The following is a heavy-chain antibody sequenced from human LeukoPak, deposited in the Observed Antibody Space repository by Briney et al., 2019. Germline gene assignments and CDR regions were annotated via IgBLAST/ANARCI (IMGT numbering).Heavy chain of an antibody. D-gene: IGHD3-9*01. J-gene: IGHJ6*02. Sequence: SVKVSCKASGGTFSSYTISWVRQAPGQGLEWMGRIIPILGIANYAQKFQGRVTITADKSTSTAYMELSSLRSEDTAVYYRAREGPEYYDILTGYFSLNGMDVWGQGTTVTVSS. CDR1: GGTFSSYT. CDR2: IIPILGIA. V-gene: IGHV1-69*04. CDR3: AREGPEYYDILTGYFSLNGMDV.